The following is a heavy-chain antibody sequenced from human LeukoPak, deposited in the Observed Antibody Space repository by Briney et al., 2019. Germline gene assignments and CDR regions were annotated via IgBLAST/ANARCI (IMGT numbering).Heavy chain of an antibody. V-gene: IGHV4-61*02. Sequence: SETLSLTCTVSGGSISSGSYFWSWIRQPAGKGLEWIGRIYTSGSTNYNPSLKSRVTISVDTSKNQFSLKLSSVTAADTAVYYCPSDRTEVDAFDIWGQGTMVTVSS. CDR3: PSDRTEVDAFDI. J-gene: IGHJ3*02. CDR2: IYTSGST. CDR1: GGSISSGSYF.